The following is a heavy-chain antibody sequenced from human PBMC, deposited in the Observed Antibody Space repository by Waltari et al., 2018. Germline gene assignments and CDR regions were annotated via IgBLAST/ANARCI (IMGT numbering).Heavy chain of an antibody. V-gene: IGHV3-21*01. CDR2: ISISSSYI. CDR3: ARGLGVPAVQFDY. CDR1: GFTFSSYS. J-gene: IGHJ4*02. Sequence: EVQLVESGGGRVKPGGSLRLSCAASGFTFSSYSLNCVRQAPGKGLAWVSSISISSSYIYYADSVKGRFTISRDNAKNSLYLQMNSLRAEDTAVYYCARGLGVPAVQFDYWGQGTLVTVSS. D-gene: IGHD2-2*01.